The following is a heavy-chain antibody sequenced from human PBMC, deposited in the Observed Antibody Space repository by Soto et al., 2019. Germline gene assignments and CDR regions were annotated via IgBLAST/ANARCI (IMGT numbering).Heavy chain of an antibody. V-gene: IGHV4-39*01. CDR2: IYHNGRT. J-gene: IGHJ6*02. Sequence: PSETLSLTCTVSGGSVSSSSYYWDWIRQPPGKGLEWIGHIYHNGRTYYNPSLKSRVTISVDTSKNQFSLNLNSVTAADTAVYYCARRPKSGSFHYYGVDVWGRGTTVTVSS. CDR3: ARRPKSGSFHYYGVDV. CDR1: GGSVSSSSYY. D-gene: IGHD1-26*01.